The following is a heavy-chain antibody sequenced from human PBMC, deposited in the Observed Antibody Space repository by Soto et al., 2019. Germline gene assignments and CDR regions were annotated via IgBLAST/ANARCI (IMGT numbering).Heavy chain of an antibody. CDR3: ARDRLDSRSGYDAFDI. CDR1: GYSFTNYY. CDR2: VNPSDGNT. V-gene: IGHV1-46*01. Sequence: VQMVQSGAEVRRPGASVKISCKASGYSFTNYYIHWVRQAPGQGLGWMGTVNPSDGNTVYAQSFQGRVTMTRDTSANTVYMDLAGLRSEDAAVYFCARDRLDSRSGYDAFDIWGQGTMVNVSS. D-gene: IGHD3-3*01. J-gene: IGHJ3*02.